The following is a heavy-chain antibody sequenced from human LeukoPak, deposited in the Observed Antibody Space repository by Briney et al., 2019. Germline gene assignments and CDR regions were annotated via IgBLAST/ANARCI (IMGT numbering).Heavy chain of an antibody. CDR1: GGSFSGYY. CDR3: ARGHLLLWFGDTGDWFDP. CDR2: INHSGST. V-gene: IGHV4-34*01. D-gene: IGHD3-10*01. Sequence: AETLSLTCAVHGGSFSGYYWSWIRQPPGKGLEGIGEINHSGSTNYNLSLKSRVTISVDTSKNQFSLKLSSVTAADTAVYYCARGHLLLWFGDTGDWFDPWGQGTLVTVSS. J-gene: IGHJ5*02.